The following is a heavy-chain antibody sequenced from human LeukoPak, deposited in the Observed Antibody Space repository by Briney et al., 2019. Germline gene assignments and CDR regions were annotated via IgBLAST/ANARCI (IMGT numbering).Heavy chain of an antibody. D-gene: IGHD2-21*01. V-gene: IGHV3-23*01. CDR1: GFTFSSYA. J-gene: IGHJ4*02. Sequence: AGGSLRLSCAASGFTFSSYAMSWVRQAPGKGLEWVSAISGSGGSTYYADSVKGRFTISRDNSKNTLYLQMNSLRAEDTVVYYCATLRETYCGGDCYSFDYWGQGTLVTVSS. CDR2: ISGSGGST. CDR3: ATLRETYCGGDCYSFDY.